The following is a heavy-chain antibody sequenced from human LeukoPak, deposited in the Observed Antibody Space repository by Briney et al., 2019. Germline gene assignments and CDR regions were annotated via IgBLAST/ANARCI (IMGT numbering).Heavy chain of an antibody. D-gene: IGHD3-22*01. CDR2: IKKDGSGK. J-gene: IGHJ4*02. CDR3: ARARSGYYYDY. V-gene: IGHV3-7*04. CDR1: GFTFSDFW. Sequence: GGSLRLSCAPSGFTFSDFWMGWVRQAPGKGLEWVANIKKDGSGKYYLDSMKGRFTISKDNAKNSLYLQINTLRADDTAVYYCARARSGYYYDYWGQGTLVTVSS.